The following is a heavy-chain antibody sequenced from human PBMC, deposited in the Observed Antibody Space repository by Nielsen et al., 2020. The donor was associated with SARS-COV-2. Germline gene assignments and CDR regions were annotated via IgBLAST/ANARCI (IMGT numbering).Heavy chain of an antibody. D-gene: IGHD2-2*01. CDR1: GFTFSSYD. CDR3: ARDSRLGYCSSTSCYPGGDAFDI. CDR2: IGTAGDT. V-gene: IGHV3-13*01. J-gene: IGHJ3*02. Sequence: GGSLRLSCAASGFTFSSYDMHWVRQATGKGLEWVSAIGTAGDTYYPGSVKGRFTISRDNAKNSLYLQMNSLRAEDTAVYYYARDSRLGYCSSTSCYPGGDAFDIWGQGTMATVSS.